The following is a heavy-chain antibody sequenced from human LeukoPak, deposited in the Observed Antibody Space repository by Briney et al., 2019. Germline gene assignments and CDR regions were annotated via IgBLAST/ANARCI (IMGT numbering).Heavy chain of an antibody. CDR3: AREVVVDY. CDR2: ISSTSTFI. CDR1: GFTFSTYT. Sequence: GGSLRLSCAASGFTFSTYTMSWVRQAPGKGLEWVSSISSTSTFISYADSVKGRFTISRDNAENSLYLQMNSLRDDDTAAYYCAREVVVDYWGQGTLVTVSS. V-gene: IGHV3-21*01. J-gene: IGHJ4*02.